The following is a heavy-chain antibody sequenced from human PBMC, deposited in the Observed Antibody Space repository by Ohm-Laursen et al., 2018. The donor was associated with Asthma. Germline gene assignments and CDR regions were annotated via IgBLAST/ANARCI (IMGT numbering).Heavy chain of an antibody. D-gene: IGHD3-9*01. CDR3: ARDGPPLLRYFDWPLDY. J-gene: IGHJ4*02. CDR1: GFTFSDYY. Sequence: SLRLSCSASGFTFSDYYMSWIRQAPGKGLEWISYISGSSSYTNYADSVKGRFTISRDNSKNTLYLQMNSLRAEDTAVYYCARDGPPLLRYFDWPLDYWGQGTLVTVSS. CDR2: ISGSSSYT. V-gene: IGHV3-11*06.